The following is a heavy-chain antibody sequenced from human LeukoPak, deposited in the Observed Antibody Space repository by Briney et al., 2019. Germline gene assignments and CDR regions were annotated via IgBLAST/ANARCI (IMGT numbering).Heavy chain of an antibody. V-gene: IGHV3-23*01. Sequence: PGGSLRLSCEASGFTFSSAAMTWVRQAPGKGLQWVSLISNSGANTYYADSVKGRFTISRDDSKNTLYLLMDSLRAEDTAVYYCAKDIHAANWGQGTLVTVSS. CDR3: AKDIHAAN. D-gene: IGHD6-13*01. CDR2: ISNSGANT. J-gene: IGHJ4*02. CDR1: GFTFSSAA.